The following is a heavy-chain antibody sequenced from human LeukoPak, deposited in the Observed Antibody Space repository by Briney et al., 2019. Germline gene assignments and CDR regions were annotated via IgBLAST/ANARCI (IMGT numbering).Heavy chain of an antibody. V-gene: IGHV3-21*01. D-gene: IGHD3-10*01. J-gene: IGHJ3*02. CDR3: ARIPRFPVAFDI. CDR1: GFTFSSYS. CDR2: ISGTSSYI. Sequence: GGSLRLSCAASGFTFSSYSMNWVRQAPGKGLEWVSFISGTSSYIYYADSVKGRFTISRDNAKNSLYLQMNSLRAEDTAVYYCARIPRFPVAFDIWGQGTMVTVSS.